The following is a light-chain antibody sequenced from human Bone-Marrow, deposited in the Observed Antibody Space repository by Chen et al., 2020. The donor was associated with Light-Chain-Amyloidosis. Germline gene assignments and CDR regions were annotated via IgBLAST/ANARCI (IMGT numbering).Light chain of an antibody. CDR2: DAS. Sequence: EIVMTQSPATLSVSPGETATLSCRASQNIRSYLAWYQQRPGQSPSRLIYDASTRATGVPARFSGSGSGTEFTLTISSLQSEDFAIYYCQQYNNWWAFGQGTKVEI. V-gene: IGKV3-15*01. CDR1: QNIRSY. J-gene: IGKJ1*01. CDR3: QQYNNWWA.